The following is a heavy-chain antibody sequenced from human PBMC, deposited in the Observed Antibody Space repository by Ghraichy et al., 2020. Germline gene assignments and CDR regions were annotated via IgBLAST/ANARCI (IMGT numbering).Heavy chain of an antibody. V-gene: IGHV3-9*01. D-gene: IGHD3-3*01. CDR2: ISWNSGSI. J-gene: IGHJ4*02. CDR1: GFTFDDYA. CDR3: AKDFGTYYDFWSGYYDY. Sequence: SLNISCAASGFTFDDYAMHWVRQAPGKGLEWVSGISWNSGSIGYADSVKGRFTISRDNAKNSLYLQMNSLRAEDTALYYCAKDFGTYYDFWSGYYDYWGQGTLVTVSS.